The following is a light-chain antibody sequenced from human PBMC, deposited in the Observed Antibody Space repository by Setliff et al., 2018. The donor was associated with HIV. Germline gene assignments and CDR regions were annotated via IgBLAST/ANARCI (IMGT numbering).Light chain of an antibody. J-gene: IGLJ1*01. Sequence: SYALTQPPSVSVAPGKTARITCGGNNIGSKSVHWYQQKPGQAPVLVISYDSDRPSGIPERCSGSNSGNTATLTISRVEAGDEADYYCQVWDSSSDHPYVFGTGTKVTVL. V-gene: IGLV3-21*04. CDR2: YDS. CDR1: NIGSKS. CDR3: QVWDSSSDHPYV.